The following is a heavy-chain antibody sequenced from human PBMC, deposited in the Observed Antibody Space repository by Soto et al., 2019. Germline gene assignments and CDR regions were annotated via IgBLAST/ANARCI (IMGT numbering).Heavy chain of an antibody. CDR3: ARGPLATGEFDN. J-gene: IGHJ4*02. V-gene: IGHV4-59*01. Sequence: SETLSLTCTVSGGSISSYYWSWIRQPPGKGLEWIGYIYYSGSTNYNPSLKSRVTISVDTSKNQFSLKLSSVTAADTAVYYCARGPLATGEFDNWGQGTLVTVSS. D-gene: IGHD3-10*01. CDR1: GGSISSYY. CDR2: IYYSGST.